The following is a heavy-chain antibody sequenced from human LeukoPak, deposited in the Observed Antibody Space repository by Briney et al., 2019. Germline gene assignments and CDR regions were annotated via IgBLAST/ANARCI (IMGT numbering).Heavy chain of an antibody. D-gene: IGHD1-26*01. CDR2: IYYSGST. CDR1: GGSISSYY. V-gene: IGHV4-59*12. Sequence: SETLSLTCTVSGGSISSYYWSWIRQPPGKGLEWIGYIYYSGSTYYNPSLKSRVTISVDRSKSHFSLKLSSVTAADTAVYYCARGGVGASMDVWGQGTTVTVSS. J-gene: IGHJ6*02. CDR3: ARGGVGASMDV.